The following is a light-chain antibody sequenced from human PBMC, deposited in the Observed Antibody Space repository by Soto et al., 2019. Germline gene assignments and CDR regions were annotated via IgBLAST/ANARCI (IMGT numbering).Light chain of an antibody. V-gene: IGKV4-1*01. CDR1: QSVFYNSNNKHY. CDR2: WAS. Sequence: DIVMTQSPDSLAVSLGERATINYKPSQSVFYNSNNKHYLAWYQHKPGQPTRLLIYWASTRESGVPDRFSGSGSGKEFTLPFSGLQPEDVAVYCCQQYYSTPRTFGGGTKVEIK. J-gene: IGKJ4*01. CDR3: QQYYSTPRT.